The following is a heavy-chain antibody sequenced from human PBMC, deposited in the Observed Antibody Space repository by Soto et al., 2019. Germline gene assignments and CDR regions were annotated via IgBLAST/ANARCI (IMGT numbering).Heavy chain of an antibody. J-gene: IGHJ5*02. CDR3: ASDYCTDGACYVRFAP. D-gene: IGHD2-8*01. CDR1: GFSLSTSGVG. Sequence: QITLKESGPTLVKPTQTLTLTCTFSGFSLSTSGVGVGWIRQPPGKALEWLALIYWDDDKRYSPSLKSRLTITKDTSKKQVVLTMTNMDAVDTATYYCASDYCTDGACYVRFAPWGQGTLVTVSS. V-gene: IGHV2-5*02. CDR2: IYWDDDK.